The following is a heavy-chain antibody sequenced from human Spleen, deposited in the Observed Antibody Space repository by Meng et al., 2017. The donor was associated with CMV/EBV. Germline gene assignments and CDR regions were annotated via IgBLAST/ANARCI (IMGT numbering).Heavy chain of an antibody. CDR2: INPSGST. CDR1: GGSFSDYY. CDR3: ARWYDYVWGSHRSSAPSVFRY. D-gene: IGHD3-16*02. J-gene: IGHJ4*02. V-gene: IGHV4-34*01. Sequence: VSLHKWACGLLKRLEPLSLSCGVYGGSFSDYYWSWIRQPPGKGLEWIGEINPSGSTNYNPSLKSRLTISVDTSKNQFSQKLSPVTAADTAVYSCARWYDYVWGSHRSSAPSVFRYWGQGTLVTVSS.